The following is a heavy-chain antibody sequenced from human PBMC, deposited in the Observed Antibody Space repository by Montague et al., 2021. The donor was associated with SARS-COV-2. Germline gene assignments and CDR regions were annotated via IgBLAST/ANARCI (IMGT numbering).Heavy chain of an antibody. Sequence: TLSLTCAVSGGSIITGSNFYWGWLRQSAGKGLEWIGRIHSSGGTNYNPSLKSRLTMSVDSSANQFSLKLTSVTAADTAVYYCARDYYASTGLNWFDPWGQGLLVTGSS. CDR2: IHSSGGT. CDR1: GGSIITGSNFY. J-gene: IGHJ5*02. CDR3: ARDYYASTGLNWFDP. V-gene: IGHV4-61*02. D-gene: IGHD3-22*01.